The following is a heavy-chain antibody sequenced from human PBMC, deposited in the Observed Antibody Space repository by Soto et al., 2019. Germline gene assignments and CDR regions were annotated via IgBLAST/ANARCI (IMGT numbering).Heavy chain of an antibody. Sequence: GASVKVSCKVSGYTLTELSMHWVRQAPGKGLEWMGGFDPEDGETIYAQKFQGRVTMTEDTSTDTAYMELSSLRSEDTAVYYCATLREGGSYSFYFDYWGQGTLVTSPQ. CDR1: GYTLTELS. CDR3: ATLREGGSYSFYFDY. V-gene: IGHV1-24*01. CDR2: FDPEDGET. J-gene: IGHJ4*02. D-gene: IGHD1-26*01.